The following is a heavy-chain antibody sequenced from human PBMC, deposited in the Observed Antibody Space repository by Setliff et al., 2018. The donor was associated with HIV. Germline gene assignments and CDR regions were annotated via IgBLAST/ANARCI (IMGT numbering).Heavy chain of an antibody. CDR1: GFTFSNFW. V-gene: IGHV3-7*01. CDR3: ARDATRGGDFDF. J-gene: IGHJ4*02. CDR2: IKEDGSET. D-gene: IGHD1-26*01. Sequence: GVLRLSCATSGFTFSNFWMTWVRQAPGKGLGWVANIKEDGSETFYVDSVKGRFTMSRDNAKKLVYLEMNSLKVEDTAVYYCARDATRGGDFDFWGQGTQVTVSS.